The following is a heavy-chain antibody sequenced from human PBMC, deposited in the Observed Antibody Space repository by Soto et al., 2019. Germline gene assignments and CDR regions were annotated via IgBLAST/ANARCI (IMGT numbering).Heavy chain of an antibody. J-gene: IGHJ5*02. CDR3: ERALAPHRELNWFDP. D-gene: IGHD1-26*01. V-gene: IGHV1-69*06. Sequence: SVKVSCKASGGTFSSYAISWVRQAPGQGLEWMGGIIPIFGTANYAQKFQGRVTITADKSTSTAYMELSSLRSEDTAVYYCERALAPHRELNWFDPWGQGTLVTVSS. CDR1: GGTFSSYA. CDR2: IIPIFGTA.